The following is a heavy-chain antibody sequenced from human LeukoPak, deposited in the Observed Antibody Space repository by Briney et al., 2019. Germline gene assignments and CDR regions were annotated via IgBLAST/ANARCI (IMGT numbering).Heavy chain of an antibody. CDR1: GFTFSSYA. J-gene: IGHJ5*02. Sequence: GGSLRLSCAASGFTFSSYAMNWVRQAPGKGLEWVSAISGSGGSTYYADSVKGRFTISRDNSKNTLYLQMNSLRAEDTAVYYCAKDPSSSWVYNWFDPWGQGTLVTVSS. D-gene: IGHD6-13*01. CDR3: AKDPSSSWVYNWFDP. CDR2: ISGSGGST. V-gene: IGHV3-23*01.